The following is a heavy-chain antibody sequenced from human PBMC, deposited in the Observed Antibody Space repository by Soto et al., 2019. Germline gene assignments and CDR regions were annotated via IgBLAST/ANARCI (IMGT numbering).Heavy chain of an antibody. V-gene: IGHV1-18*01. J-gene: IGHJ4*02. CDR3: ARGRYGDY. CDR1: GYAFTTYG. CDR2: ISAHNGNT. Sequence: QVHLVQSGAEVKKPGASVKVSCQGSGYAFTTYGITWVRQAPGQGLEWMGWISAHNGNTNYAQKLQGRVTVTRNTSTSTAYMELRSLRDDDTDVYYRARGRYGDYWGQGALVTVCS. D-gene: IGHD1-1*01.